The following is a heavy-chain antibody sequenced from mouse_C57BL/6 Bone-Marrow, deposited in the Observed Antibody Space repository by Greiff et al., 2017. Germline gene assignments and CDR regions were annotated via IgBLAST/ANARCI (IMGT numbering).Heavy chain of an antibody. CDR1: GFTFSSYG. J-gene: IGHJ3*01. Sequence: EVKVVESGGDLVKPGGSLKLSCAASGFTFSSYGMSWVRQTPDKRLEWVATISSGGSYTYYPDSVKGRFTISRDNAKNTLYLQMSSLKSEDTAMYYCARLSPFAYWGQGTLVTVSA. CDR2: ISSGGSYT. CDR3: ARLSPFAY. V-gene: IGHV5-6*01. D-gene: IGHD6-2*01.